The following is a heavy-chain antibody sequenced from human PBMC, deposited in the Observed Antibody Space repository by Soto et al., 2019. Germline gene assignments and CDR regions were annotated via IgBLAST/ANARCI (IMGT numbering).Heavy chain of an antibody. J-gene: IGHJ6*02. CDR3: ARLGVRYCSSTSCHMDV. V-gene: IGHV4-39*01. Sequence: PSETLSLTCTVSGGSISSGSHYWGWIRQPPGKGLEWISTIYYSGFTYYNPSLRSRVTLSVDTSKNQFSLRLNSVTAADTAVYYCARLGVRYCSSTSCHMDVWGQGTTVTVSS. CDR1: GGSISSGSHY. D-gene: IGHD2-2*01. CDR2: IYYSGFT.